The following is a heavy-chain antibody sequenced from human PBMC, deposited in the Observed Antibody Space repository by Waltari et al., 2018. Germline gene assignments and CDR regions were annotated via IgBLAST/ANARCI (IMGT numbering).Heavy chain of an antibody. Sequence: EVQLVESGGGLVKPGGSLTLPCEASGLPFYSVSMTWVRQAPGKGLEWLSTIASGSDYIFYAVSVRGRFTISRDNARSTVNLRMNSLRTEDTAVYYCVKGGYIISDYWGQGIQVIVSS. V-gene: IGHV3-21*02. CDR1: GLPFYSVS. CDR3: VKGGYIISDY. D-gene: IGHD3-22*01. J-gene: IGHJ4*02. CDR2: IASGSDYI.